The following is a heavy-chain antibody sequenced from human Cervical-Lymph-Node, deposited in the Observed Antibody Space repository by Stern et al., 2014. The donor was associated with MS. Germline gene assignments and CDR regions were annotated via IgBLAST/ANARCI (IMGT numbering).Heavy chain of an antibody. CDR3: ARGLYTRGWMAN. CDR1: GFTFSDYS. Sequence: EVQLEESGGGLVQPGGSLRLSCAASGFTFSDYSMNWVRQAPGQGLEWLAYISGGSINIFYGDSVKGRFTISRDNAKNSLFLQMNSLRDDDSALYFCARGLYTRGWMANWGQGTLVTVSS. J-gene: IGHJ4*02. D-gene: IGHD6-19*01. CDR2: ISGGSINI. V-gene: IGHV3-48*02.